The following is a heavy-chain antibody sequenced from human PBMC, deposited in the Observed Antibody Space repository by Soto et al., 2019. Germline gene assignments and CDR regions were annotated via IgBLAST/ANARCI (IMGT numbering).Heavy chain of an antibody. Sequence: EVQLVESGGGLVQPGGSLRLSCAASGFTFSSYAMHWVRQAPGKGLEYVSAISSNGGSTYYANSVKGRFTISRDNSKNTLYLQMGSLRAEDMAVYYCARGGEYGSGGSCLLSLDYWGQGTLVTVSS. CDR1: GFTFSSYA. CDR2: ISSNGGST. CDR3: ARGGEYGSGGSCLLSLDY. V-gene: IGHV3-64*01. D-gene: IGHD2-15*01. J-gene: IGHJ4*02.